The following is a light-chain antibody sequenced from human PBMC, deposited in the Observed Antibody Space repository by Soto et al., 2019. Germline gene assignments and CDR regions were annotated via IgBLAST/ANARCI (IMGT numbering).Light chain of an antibody. J-gene: IGLJ2*01. CDR1: SSDVGGYDF. CDR2: EVT. CDR3: QSYDSSLSGVL. V-gene: IGLV2-8*01. Sequence: QSVLTQPPSASGSPGQSVTISCTGTSSDVGGYDFVSWYQHHPGKAPKLLIYEVTKRPSGVPDRFSGSKSGKTASLTVSGLQAEDEADYYCQSYDSSLSGVLFGGGTKLTVL.